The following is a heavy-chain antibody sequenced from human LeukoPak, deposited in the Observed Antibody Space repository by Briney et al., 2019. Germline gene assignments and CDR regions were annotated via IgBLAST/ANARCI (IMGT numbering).Heavy chain of an antibody. V-gene: IGHV1-18*01. J-gene: IGHJ4*02. CDR3: AREDTAMAFDY. Sequence: RASVKVSCKASGYTFTSYGISWVRQAPGQGLEWMGWISAYNGNTNYAQKLQGRVTMTTDTSTSTAYMELSSLRSEDTAVYYCAREDTAMAFDYWGQGTLVTVSS. CDR1: GYTFTSYG. D-gene: IGHD5-18*01. CDR2: ISAYNGNT.